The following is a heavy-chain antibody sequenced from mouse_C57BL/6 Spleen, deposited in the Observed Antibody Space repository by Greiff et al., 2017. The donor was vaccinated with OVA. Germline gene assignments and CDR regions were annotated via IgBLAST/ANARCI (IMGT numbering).Heavy chain of an antibody. CDR3: TRGGEARY. J-gene: IGHJ2*01. CDR2: IDPETGGT. V-gene: IGHV1-15*01. D-gene: IGHD2-13*01. Sequence: QVQLKESGAELVRPGASVTLSCKASGYTFTDYEMHWVKQTPVHGLEWIGAIDPETGGTAYNQKFKGKAILTADKSSSTAYMELRSLTSEDSAVYYCTRGGEARYWGQGTTLTVSS. CDR1: GYTFTDYE.